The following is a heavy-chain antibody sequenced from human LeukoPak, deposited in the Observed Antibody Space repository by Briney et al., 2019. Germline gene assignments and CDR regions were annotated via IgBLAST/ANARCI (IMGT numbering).Heavy chain of an antibody. CDR3: ARRISIAAAGTWVDY. D-gene: IGHD6-13*01. V-gene: IGHV5-51*01. CDR2: IYPGDSDT. Sequence: GESLKISCKGSGYSFTSYWIGWVRQMPGKGLEWMGIIYPGDSDTRYSPSFQGQVTISADKSISTAYLQWSSPKASDTAMYYCARRISIAAAGTWVDYWGQGTLVTVSS. CDR1: GYSFTSYW. J-gene: IGHJ4*02.